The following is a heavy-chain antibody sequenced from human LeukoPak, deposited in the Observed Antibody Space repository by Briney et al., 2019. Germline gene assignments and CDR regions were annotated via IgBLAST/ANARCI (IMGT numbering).Heavy chain of an antibody. Sequence: GGSLRLSCAASGFTFATHWMTWVRQAPGKGLEWVANINRDGSTANYADSVKGRFTISRDNAKDSLFLQMVSLRAEDTAVYYCARDTTPLPLRDAFDIWGQGTMVTVSS. J-gene: IGHJ3*02. CDR2: INRDGSTA. CDR3: ARDTTPLPLRDAFDI. D-gene: IGHD1-26*01. CDR1: GFTFATHW. V-gene: IGHV3-7*04.